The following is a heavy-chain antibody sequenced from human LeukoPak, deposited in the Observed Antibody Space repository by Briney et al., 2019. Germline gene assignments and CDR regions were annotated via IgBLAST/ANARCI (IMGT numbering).Heavy chain of an antibody. V-gene: IGHV1-69*05. CDR3: ARWNKQYYFDY. Sequence: GASVKVSCKASGYTFTGYYMHWVRQAPGQGLEWMGGIIPIFGTANYAQKFQGRVTITTDESTSTAYMELSSLRSEDTAVYYCARWNKQYYFDYWGQGTLVTVSS. J-gene: IGHJ4*02. CDR1: GYTFTGYY. CDR2: IIPIFGTA. D-gene: IGHD1-1*01.